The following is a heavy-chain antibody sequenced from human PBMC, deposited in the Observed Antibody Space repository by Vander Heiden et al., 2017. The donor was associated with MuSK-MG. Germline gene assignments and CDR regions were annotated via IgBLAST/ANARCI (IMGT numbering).Heavy chain of an antibody. J-gene: IGHJ4*02. V-gene: IGHV3-7*01. CDR2: IKQDGSVK. CDR1: GFRSSKSW. CDR3: TRNEV. D-gene: IGHD1-1*01. Sequence: EVQLVESGRDWVQPGGSLRLSCACSGFRSSKSWIAWVRQAPGKRLEWVANIKQDGSVKHYLDSVEGRFTISRDNVKSFLYLQLNSLRAEDTATYYCTRNEVWGQGTLVTVSS.